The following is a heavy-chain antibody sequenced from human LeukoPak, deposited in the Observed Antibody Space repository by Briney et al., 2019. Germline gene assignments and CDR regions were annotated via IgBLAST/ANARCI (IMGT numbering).Heavy chain of an antibody. D-gene: IGHD4/OR15-4a*01. Sequence: SETLSLTCTVFGGSITSDYWSWIRQPAGKGLEWIGRIFTSGSTAYNPSLKSRVTMSLDKSKNQCFLKLSSVTAADTAAYFCSRGGANDLWGQGTLVTVSS. V-gene: IGHV4-4*07. CDR1: GGSITSDY. CDR2: IFTSGST. CDR3: SRGGANDL. J-gene: IGHJ5*02.